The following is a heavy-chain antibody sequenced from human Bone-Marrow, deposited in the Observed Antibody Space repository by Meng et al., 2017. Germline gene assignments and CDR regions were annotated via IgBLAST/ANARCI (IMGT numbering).Heavy chain of an antibody. CDR2: IYYSGST. Sequence: GSLRLSCTVSGGTISSSSYYWGWIRQPPGKGLEWIGSIYYSGSTYYNPSLKSRVTISVDTSKNQFSLKLSSVTAADTAVYYCARDLLSGSYHNDYWGQGTLVTVSS. D-gene: IGHD1-26*01. CDR1: GGTISSSSYY. J-gene: IGHJ4*02. V-gene: IGHV4-39*07. CDR3: ARDLLSGSYHNDY.